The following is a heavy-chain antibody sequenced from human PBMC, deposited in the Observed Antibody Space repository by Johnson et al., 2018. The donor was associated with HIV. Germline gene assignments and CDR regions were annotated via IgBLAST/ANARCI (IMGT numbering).Heavy chain of an antibody. CDR2: IWYDGSNT. CDR3: AKEDCSAVLCSDDAFHI. J-gene: IGHJ3*02. D-gene: IGHD2-15*01. CDR1: GFTFSSYG. V-gene: IGHV3-33*06. Sequence: QVQLVESGGGVVQPGRSLRLSCVVSGFTFSSYGMHWVRQAPGKGLEWVAVIWYDGSNTYYAASVKGRFTISRDRSKNTLYLQMKSLRPEDTAVYFCAKEDCSAVLCSDDAFHIWGQGTMVTLSS.